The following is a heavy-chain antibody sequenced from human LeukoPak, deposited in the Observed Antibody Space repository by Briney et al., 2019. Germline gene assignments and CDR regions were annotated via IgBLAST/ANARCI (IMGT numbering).Heavy chain of an antibody. CDR2: IIPIFGTA. D-gene: IGHD3-22*01. J-gene: IGHJ4*02. CDR3: ARDGPPDCYDSSGYYD. V-gene: IGHV1-69*05. CDR1: GGTFSGYA. Sequence: GASVKVSCKASGGTFSGYAISWVRQAPGQGLEWMGGIIPIFGTANYAQKFQGRVTITTDESTSTAYMELSSLRSEDTAVYYCARDGPPDCYDSSGYYDWGQGTLVTVSS.